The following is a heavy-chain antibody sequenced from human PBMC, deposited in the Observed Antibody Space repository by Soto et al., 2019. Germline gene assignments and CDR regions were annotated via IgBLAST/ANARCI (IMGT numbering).Heavy chain of an antibody. D-gene: IGHD6-19*01. V-gene: IGHV3-11*01. CDR3: ARDRAGTRTFPHNTFNL. CDR2: ISILGDST. J-gene: IGHJ3*01. Sequence: QEHLAESGGGLVKPGGSLRLSCAASGFSFNVYYMTWIRQAPGSGLEWVASISILGDSTYYADSVKGRFTISRDNVKKSLYLQMATLRAEDTAVYYCARDRAGTRTFPHNTFNLRGQGTTVAVAS. CDR1: GFSFNVYY.